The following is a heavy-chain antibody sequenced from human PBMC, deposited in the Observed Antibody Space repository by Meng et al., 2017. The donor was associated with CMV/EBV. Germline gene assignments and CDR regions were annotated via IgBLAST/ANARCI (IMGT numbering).Heavy chain of an antibody. CDR3: ARDGRPNCSSTSCYTAYYFDY. V-gene: IGHV1-69*10. CDR2: IIPILGIA. CDR1: GGTFSSYA. Sequence: SVKVSCKASGGTFSSYAISWVRQAPGQGLEWMGGIIPILGIANYAQKFQGRVTITADKSTSTAYMELSSLRSEDTAVYYCARDGRPNCSSTSCYTAYYFDYWGQGTLVTVSS. J-gene: IGHJ4*02. D-gene: IGHD2-2*02.